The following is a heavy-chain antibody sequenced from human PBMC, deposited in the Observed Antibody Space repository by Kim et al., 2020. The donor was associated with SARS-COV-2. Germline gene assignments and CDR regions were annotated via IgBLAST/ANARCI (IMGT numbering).Heavy chain of an antibody. D-gene: IGHD5-12*01. V-gene: IGHV1-3*01. CDR3: AREMATITQADLGY. J-gene: IGHJ4*02. Sequence: SQKLQGRDTITRDTSASTAYMELSSMRSEDTAVYYCAREMATITQADLGYWGQGTLVTVSS.